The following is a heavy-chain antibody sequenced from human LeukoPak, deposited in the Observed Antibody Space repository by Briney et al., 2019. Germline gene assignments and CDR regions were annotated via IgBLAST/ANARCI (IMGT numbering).Heavy chain of an antibody. CDR1: GFTFSSYA. CDR2: ISGSGGST. J-gene: IGHJ4*02. CDR3: AKDLSSSSSVVVVAAKHDY. V-gene: IGHV3-23*01. Sequence: GGSLRLSCAASGFTFSSYAMSRVRQAPGKGLEWVSAISGSGGSTYYADSVKGRFTISRDNSKNTLYLQMNSLRAEDTAVYYCAKDLSSSSSVVVVAAKHDYWGQGTLVTVPS. D-gene: IGHD2-15*01.